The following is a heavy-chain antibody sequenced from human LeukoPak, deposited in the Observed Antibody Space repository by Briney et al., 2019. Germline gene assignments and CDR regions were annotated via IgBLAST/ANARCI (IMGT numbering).Heavy chain of an antibody. CDR2: ISSRGRNI. D-gene: IGHD5-18*01. CDR1: GFTFSNYE. V-gene: IGHV3-48*03. CDR3: ARDLVQLWSKDF. Sequence: PGGSLRLSCAASGFTFSNYEFNWVRQAPGKGLEWISYISSRGRNIYYADSVKGRFTTSRDNAKNSLYLQMNSLRAEDTAVYYCARDLVQLWSKDFWGQGTLVTVSS. J-gene: IGHJ4*02.